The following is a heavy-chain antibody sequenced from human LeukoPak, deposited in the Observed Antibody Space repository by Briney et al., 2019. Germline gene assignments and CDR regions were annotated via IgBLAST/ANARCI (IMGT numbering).Heavy chain of an antibody. CDR1: GFTFSRFL. CDR3: AKDGAWLRFDD. J-gene: IGHJ4*02. Sequence: GGSLRLSCAASGFTFSRFLMSWVRQAPGKGLEWVAHIKQDGNEKYYVDSVKGRFTISRDDSKNTLYLQMKNLRAEDTAVYYCAKDGAWLRFDDWGQGILVTVSS. CDR2: IKQDGNEK. D-gene: IGHD5-12*01. V-gene: IGHV3-7*03.